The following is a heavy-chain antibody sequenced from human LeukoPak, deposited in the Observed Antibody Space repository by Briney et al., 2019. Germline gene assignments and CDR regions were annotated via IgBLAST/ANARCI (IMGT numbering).Heavy chain of an antibody. D-gene: IGHD5-12*01. J-gene: IGHJ3*02. CDR2: MYYSGNN. CDR1: GGSVSSGDYY. CDR3: AITALVATWYAFDI. V-gene: IGHV4-30-4*08. Sequence: SQTLSLTCTVSGGSVSSGDYYGSWIPQPPGKGLGSIGYMYYSGNNYYNPSLKSRVTISVDTSKNQFSLKLSSVTAADTAVYYCAITALVATWYAFDIWGQGTMVTVSS.